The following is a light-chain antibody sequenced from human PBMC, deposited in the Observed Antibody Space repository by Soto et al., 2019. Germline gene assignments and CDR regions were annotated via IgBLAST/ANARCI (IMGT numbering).Light chain of an antibody. J-gene: IGLJ1*01. CDR2: EVN. Sequence: QSAQTRPPSASGSPGQSVGISCTVTSSDVGGYNYVSWYQQHPGKAPKLIIYEVNKRPSGVPDRFSGSKSGNTASLTVSGLQPEDEADYYCSSYAGSSNVFGTGTKVTVL. CDR1: SSDVGGYNY. V-gene: IGLV2-8*01. CDR3: SSYAGSSNV.